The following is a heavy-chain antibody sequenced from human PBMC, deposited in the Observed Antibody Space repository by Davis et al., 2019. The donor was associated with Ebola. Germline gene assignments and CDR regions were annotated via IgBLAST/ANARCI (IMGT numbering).Heavy chain of an antibody. CDR2: IYSSGTT. J-gene: IGHJ4*02. CDR1: GFIFSTYY. Sequence: GESLKISCAASGFIFSTYYMSWVRQAPGKGLEWVSVIYSSGTTYYADSVKGRFTISRDNSRNTLYLQMDNLRVEDTAVYFCARVRDGSGSYYLTQNYFDYWGQGSLVTVSS. D-gene: IGHD3-10*01. CDR3: ARVRDGSGSYYLTQNYFDY. V-gene: IGHV3-53*01.